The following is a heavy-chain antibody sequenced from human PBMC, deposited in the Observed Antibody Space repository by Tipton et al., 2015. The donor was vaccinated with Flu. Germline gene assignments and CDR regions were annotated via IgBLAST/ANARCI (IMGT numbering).Heavy chain of an antibody. CDR2: IYYSGST. D-gene: IGHD3-22*01. Sequence: TLSLTCTVSGGSISSSSYYWGWIRQPPGKGLEWIGSIYYSGSTYYNPSLKSRVTISVDTSKNQFSLKLSSVTAADMAVYYCARGDSSGFNHAFDIWGQGTMVTVSS. V-gene: IGHV4-39*07. CDR3: ARGDSSGFNHAFDI. CDR1: GGSISSSSYY. J-gene: IGHJ3*02.